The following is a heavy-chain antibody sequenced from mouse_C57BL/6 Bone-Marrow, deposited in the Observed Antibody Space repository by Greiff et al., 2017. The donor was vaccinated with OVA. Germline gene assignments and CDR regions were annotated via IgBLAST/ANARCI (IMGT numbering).Heavy chain of an antibody. CDR2: IYPRSGNT. D-gene: IGHD2-9*01. J-gene: IGHJ2*01. Sequence: QVQLKQSGAELARPGASVKLSCKASGYTFTSYGISWVKQRTGQGLEWIGEIYPRSGNTYYNEKFKGKATLTADKSSSTAYMELRSLTSEDSAVYFCALLWLRRMDYWGQGTTLTVSS. CDR3: ALLWLRRMDY. V-gene: IGHV1-81*01. CDR1: GYTFTSYG.